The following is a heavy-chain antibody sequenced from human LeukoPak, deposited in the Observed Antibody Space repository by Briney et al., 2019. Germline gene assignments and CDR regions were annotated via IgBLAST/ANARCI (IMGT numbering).Heavy chain of an antibody. Sequence: SETLSLTCTVSGGSISSYYWSWIRQPAGKGLEWIGRIYTSGSTNYNPSLKSRVTMSVDTSKNQFSLKLSSVTAADTAVYYCARVRSYDYVWGSYRGEYYFDYWGQGTLVTVSS. V-gene: IGHV4-4*07. CDR3: ARVRSYDYVWGSYRGEYYFDY. CDR2: IYTSGST. CDR1: GGSISSYY. D-gene: IGHD3-16*02. J-gene: IGHJ4*02.